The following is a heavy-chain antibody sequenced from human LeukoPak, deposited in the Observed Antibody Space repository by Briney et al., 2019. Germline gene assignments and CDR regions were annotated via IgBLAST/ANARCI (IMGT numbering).Heavy chain of an antibody. CDR1: GFTFSSYA. Sequence: GGSLRLSCAASGFTFSSYAMHWVRQAPGKGLEWVANIKQDGSEKYYVDSVKGRFTISRDNAKNSLYLQMNSLRAEDTAVYYCAREEETDYYGSGSRYFDYWGQGTLVTVSS. D-gene: IGHD3-10*01. CDR3: AREEETDYYGSGSRYFDY. J-gene: IGHJ4*02. V-gene: IGHV3-7*01. CDR2: IKQDGSEK.